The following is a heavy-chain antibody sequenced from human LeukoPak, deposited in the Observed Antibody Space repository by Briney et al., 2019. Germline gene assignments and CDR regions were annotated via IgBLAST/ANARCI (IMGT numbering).Heavy chain of an antibody. V-gene: IGHV4-39*07. CDR1: GGSISSSSYY. J-gene: IGHJ5*02. CDR2: IYYSGST. CDR3: ARGTVGYCSGGSCQGWFDP. Sequence: SETLSLTCTVSGGSISSSSYYWGWIRQPPGKGLEWIGSIYYSGSTYYNPSLKSRVTISVDTSKNQFSLKLSSVTAADTAVYYCARGTVGYCSGGSCQGWFDPWGQGTLVTVSS. D-gene: IGHD2-15*01.